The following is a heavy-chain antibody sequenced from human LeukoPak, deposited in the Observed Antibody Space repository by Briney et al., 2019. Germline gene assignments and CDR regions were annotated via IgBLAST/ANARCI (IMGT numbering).Heavy chain of an antibody. D-gene: IGHD1-1*01. CDR1: GFTVSNSW. Sequence: SGGSLRLSCAASGFTVSNSWMHWVRQVPGKGLLWVSRISRDGSSSIYADCVKGRFTLSRDNAKNTLYLQMNSLRAEDTAVYYCARMATAFDYWGQGTLVTVSS. CDR3: ARMATAFDY. J-gene: IGHJ4*02. CDR2: ISRDGSSS. V-gene: IGHV3-74*01.